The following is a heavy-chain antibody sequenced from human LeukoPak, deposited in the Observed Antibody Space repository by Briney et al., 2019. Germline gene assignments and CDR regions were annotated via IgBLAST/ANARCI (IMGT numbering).Heavy chain of an antibody. CDR1: GYTFTDYY. CDR3: AAIVGATVFDY. Sequence: ASVKVSCKASGYTFTDYYIQWVRQAPGQGLEWMGWINPNNGNTNYAQKLQGRVAMTTDTSTSTAYMELRSLGSDDTAVYYCAAIVGATVFDYWGQGTLVTVSS. J-gene: IGHJ4*02. CDR2: INPNNGNT. D-gene: IGHD1-26*01. V-gene: IGHV1-18*04.